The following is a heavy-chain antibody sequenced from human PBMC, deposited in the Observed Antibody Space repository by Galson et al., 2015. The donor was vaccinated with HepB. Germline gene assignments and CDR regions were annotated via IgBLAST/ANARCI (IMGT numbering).Heavy chain of an antibody. V-gene: IGHV2-70*11. D-gene: IGHD3-10*01. CDR3: ARALLWFGGEPGVFWD. J-gene: IGHJ4*02. Sequence: PALVKPTQPLTLTCTFSGFSLSTSGMCVSWIRQPPGKALEWLARIDWDDDKYYSTSLKTRLTISRDTSKNQVVLTMTNMDPVDTATYYCARALLWFGGEPGVFWDWGQGTLVTVSS. CDR1: GFSLSTSGMC. CDR2: IDWDDDK.